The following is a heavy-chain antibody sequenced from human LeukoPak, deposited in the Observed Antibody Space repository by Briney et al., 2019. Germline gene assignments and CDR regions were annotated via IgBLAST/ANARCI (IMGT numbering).Heavy chain of an antibody. D-gene: IGHD5-24*01. V-gene: IGHV4-39*01. J-gene: IGHJ4*02. CDR1: GGSISSISYY. CDR3: ARHEAKPGGGYNRRRGHFDY. Sequence: SETLSLTCIVSGGSISSISYYWGWIRQSPGKGLEWIGSIYHTGSTYYNPSLKSRVIISVDTSRNQFSLKLSSVTAADTAVYYCARHEAKPGGGYNRRRGHFDYWGQGTLVTVSS. CDR2: IYHTGST.